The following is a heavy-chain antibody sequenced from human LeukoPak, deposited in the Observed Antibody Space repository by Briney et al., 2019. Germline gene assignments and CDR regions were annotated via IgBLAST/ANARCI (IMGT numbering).Heavy chain of an antibody. V-gene: IGHV4-59*01. D-gene: IGHD3-3*01. CDR3: ARGYDFWSVPGGYYYYYYMDV. J-gene: IGHJ6*03. Sequence: KASETLSLTCTVSGGSISSYYWSWIRQPPGKGLEWIGYIYYSGSTNYNPSLKSRVTISVDTSKNQFPLKLSSVTAADTAVYYCARGYDFWSVPGGYYYYYYMDVWGKGTTVTVSS. CDR1: GGSISSYY. CDR2: IYYSGST.